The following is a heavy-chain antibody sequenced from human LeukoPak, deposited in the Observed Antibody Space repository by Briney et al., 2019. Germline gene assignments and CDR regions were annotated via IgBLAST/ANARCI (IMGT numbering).Heavy chain of an antibody. J-gene: IGHJ3*01. CDR1: GHTFTGYY. D-gene: IGHD1-1*01. CDR2: INPNSGGT. V-gene: IGHV1-2*02. CDR3: ARERFGGWNDVAE. Sequence: ASVKVSCKASGHTFTGYYMHWVRQAPGQGLEWMGWINPNSGGTNYAQKFQGRVTMTRDTSISTAYMELSRLRSDDTAVYYCARERFGGWNDVAEWGQGTMVTVSS.